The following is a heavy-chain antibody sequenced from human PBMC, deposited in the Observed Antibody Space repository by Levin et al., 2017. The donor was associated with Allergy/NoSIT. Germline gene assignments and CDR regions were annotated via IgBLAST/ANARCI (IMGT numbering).Heavy chain of an antibody. V-gene: IGHV3-64*01. CDR2: ISSNGGST. J-gene: IGHJ6*02. Sequence: GGSLRLSCAASGFTFSSYAMHWVRQAPGKGLEYVSAISSNGGSTYYANSVKGRFTISRDNSKNTLYLQMGSLRAEDMAVYYCARDRIAAPPGSLYYYYYGMDVWGQGTTVTVSS. CDR3: ARDRIAAPPGSLYYYYYGMDV. D-gene: IGHD6-13*01. CDR1: GFTFSSYA.